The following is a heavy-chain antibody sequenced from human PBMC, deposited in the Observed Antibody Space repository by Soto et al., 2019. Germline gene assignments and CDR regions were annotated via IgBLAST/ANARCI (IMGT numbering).Heavy chain of an antibody. Sequence: LSLTCTVSGGSISSYYWSWIRQPPGKGLEWIGYIYYSGSTNYNLSLKSRVTISVDTSKNQFSLKLSSVTAADTAVYYCARENSGYDSWFDPWGQGTLVTVSS. D-gene: IGHD5-12*01. J-gene: IGHJ5*02. CDR2: IYYSGST. CDR3: ARENSGYDSWFDP. V-gene: IGHV4-59*01. CDR1: GGSISSYY.